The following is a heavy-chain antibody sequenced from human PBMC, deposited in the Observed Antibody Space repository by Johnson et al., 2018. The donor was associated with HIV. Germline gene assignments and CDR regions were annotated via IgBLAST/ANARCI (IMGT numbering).Heavy chain of an antibody. D-gene: IGHD3-10*01. Sequence: VQLVESGGGVVKPGGSLRLSCAASGFTFSSYAMHWVRQAPGKGLEWVAVISYDGSNKYYADSVKGRFTISRDNAKNSLYLQMNILRAEDTALYFCAKDADRFYYGSRDAFDIWGQGTMVTVFS. V-gene: IGHV3-30*04. CDR1: GFTFSSYA. CDR3: AKDADRFYYGSRDAFDI. J-gene: IGHJ3*02. CDR2: ISYDGSNK.